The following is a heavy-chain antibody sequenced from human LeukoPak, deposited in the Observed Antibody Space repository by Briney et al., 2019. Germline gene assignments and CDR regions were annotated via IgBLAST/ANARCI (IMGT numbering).Heavy chain of an antibody. V-gene: IGHV5-51*01. CDR2: IFPFDSDT. CDR1: GDTFATYW. Sequence: GESLKISCQGSGDTFATYWIAWVRQMPGKDLELMGSIFPFDSDTRYSPSFQGQVTFSADKSINTAYLQWSSLKASDTAMYYCARHRLEVDFFDYWGQGTVVTVSS. D-gene: IGHD2-15*01. CDR3: ARHRLEVDFFDY. J-gene: IGHJ4*02.